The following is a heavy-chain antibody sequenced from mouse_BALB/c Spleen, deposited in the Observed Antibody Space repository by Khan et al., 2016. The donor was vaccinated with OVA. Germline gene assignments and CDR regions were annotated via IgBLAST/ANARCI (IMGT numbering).Heavy chain of an antibody. D-gene: IGHD4-1*01. CDR3: SRGGACYNGKDWGAMDY. CDR1: GYTFTTAG. V-gene: IGHV9-4*02. J-gene: IGHJ4*01. Sequence: QIQLVQSGPELKKPGETVRISCKASGYTFTTAGIQWVQKMPGKGLKWIGWINTHSGVPKYAEDFKGRFAFSLEISVNTAYLQITNLKNEDTATYFCSRGGACYNGKDWGAMDYWGQGTSVTVSS. CDR2: INTHSGVP.